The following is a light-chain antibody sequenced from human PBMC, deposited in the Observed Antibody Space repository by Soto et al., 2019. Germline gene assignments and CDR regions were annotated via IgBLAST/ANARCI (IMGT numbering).Light chain of an antibody. CDR2: PNN. V-gene: IGLV1-44*01. J-gene: IGLJ3*02. CDR3: AAWDDSPGRV. CDR1: SSNSGSNT. Sequence: QSVLIQPPSVSGTPGQTVTISCSGSSSNSGSNTVNWYQQFPGAAPKLLIYPNNQRPSGVPDRFSGSKSGPSASLVISGLQSEDEADYYCAAWDDSPGRVFGGGTKLTVL.